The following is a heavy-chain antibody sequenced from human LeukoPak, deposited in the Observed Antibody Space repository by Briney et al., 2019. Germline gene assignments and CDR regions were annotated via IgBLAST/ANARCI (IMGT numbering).Heavy chain of an antibody. CDR1: GGSISSGDYY. CDR3: TRGFRRDGYNFGY. V-gene: IGHV4-30-4*01. J-gene: IGHJ4*02. D-gene: IGHD5-24*01. Sequence: SQTLSLTCTVSGGSISSGDYYWSWIRQPPGKGLEWIGYIYDRGTTSYNPSLKSRVTISVDTSKNQFSPKLSSVTAADTAVYYCTRGFRRDGYNFGYWGQGSLVTVSS. CDR2: IYDRGTT.